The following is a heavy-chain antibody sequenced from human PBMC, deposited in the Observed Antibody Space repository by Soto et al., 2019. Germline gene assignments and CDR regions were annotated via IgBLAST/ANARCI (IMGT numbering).Heavy chain of an antibody. CDR2: IIPIFGTA. CDR1: GGTFSSYA. CDR3: ASSPPPTVTMYSRYFDL. V-gene: IGHV1-69*06. Sequence: SVKVSCKASGGTFSSYAISWVRQAPGQGLEWMGEIIPIFGTANYAQKFQGRITITADKSTNTAYMELRSLRSDDTAVYYCASSPPPTVTMYSRYFDLWGRGTLVTVSS. D-gene: IGHD4-17*01. J-gene: IGHJ2*01.